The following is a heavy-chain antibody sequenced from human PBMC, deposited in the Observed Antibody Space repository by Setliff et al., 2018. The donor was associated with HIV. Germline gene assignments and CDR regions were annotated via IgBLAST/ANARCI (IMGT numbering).Heavy chain of an antibody. CDR2: ISSSSSYI. CDR1: GFTFSSYS. V-gene: IGHV3-21*04. CDR3: ARDGPTGWDAFDV. D-gene: IGHD3-9*01. J-gene: IGHJ3*01. Sequence: GGSLRLSCAASGFTFSSYSMNWVRQAPGKGLEWVSSISSSSSYIYYADSVKGRFTISRDNAKNSLYLQMNTLKVEDTAVYYCARDGPTGWDAFDVWGQGTMVTVSS.